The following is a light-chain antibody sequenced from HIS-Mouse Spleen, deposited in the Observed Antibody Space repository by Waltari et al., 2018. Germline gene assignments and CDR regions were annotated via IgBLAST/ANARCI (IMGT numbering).Light chain of an antibody. Sequence: SYELTQPPSVSVSPGQTARITCSGDALPKQYAYWYQQKPGQAPVLVIYKDSARPSGFPERFSGSSSGTTVTLTISGVQAEDEADYYCQSADSSGTYVVFGGGTKLTVL. J-gene: IGLJ2*01. CDR3: QSADSSGTYVV. CDR1: ALPKQY. CDR2: KDS. V-gene: IGLV3-25*03.